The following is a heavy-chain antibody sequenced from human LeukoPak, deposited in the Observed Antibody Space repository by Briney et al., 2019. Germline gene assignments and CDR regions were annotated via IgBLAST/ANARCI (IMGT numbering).Heavy chain of an antibody. CDR2: IYYSGST. D-gene: IGHD3-10*01. CDR3: ARRVMDRITPSGMGAFDI. CDR1: GGSISSYY. V-gene: IGHV4-39*01. J-gene: IGHJ3*02. Sequence: SETLSLTCTVSGGSISSYYWGWIRQPPGKGLEWIGGIYYSGSTYHNPSLKSRVTISVDTSKNQFSLSLSSVTAADTAVDYCARRVMDRITPSGMGAFDIWGQGTMVTVSS.